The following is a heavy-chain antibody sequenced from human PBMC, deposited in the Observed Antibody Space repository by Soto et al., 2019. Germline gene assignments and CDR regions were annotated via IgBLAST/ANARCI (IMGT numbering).Heavy chain of an antibody. V-gene: IGHV3-23*01. D-gene: IGHD2-2*02. CDR1: GFTFSSYA. J-gene: IGHJ6*02. Sequence: LRLSCAASGFTFSSYALSWVRQAPGKGLEWVSAISGSGGSTYYADSVKGRFTISRDNSKNTLYLQMNSLRAEDTAVYYCAKRYCSSTSCYTGYYYYYYGMDVWGQGTTVTVSS. CDR3: AKRYCSSTSCYTGYYYYYYGMDV. CDR2: ISGSGGST.